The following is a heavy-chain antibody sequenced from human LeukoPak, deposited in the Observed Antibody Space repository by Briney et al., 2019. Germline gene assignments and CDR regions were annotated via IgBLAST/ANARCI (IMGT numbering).Heavy chain of an antibody. Sequence: PGGSLRLSCAASGFTFSSYSMNWVRQAPGKGLEWVANIKQDGSEKYYVDSVKGRFTISRDNVKNSLYLQMNSLRADDAAMYYCARDSRALPSWGQGTLVTVSS. CDR3: ARDSRALPS. V-gene: IGHV3-7*01. CDR2: IKQDGSEK. CDR1: GFTFSSYS. J-gene: IGHJ4*02.